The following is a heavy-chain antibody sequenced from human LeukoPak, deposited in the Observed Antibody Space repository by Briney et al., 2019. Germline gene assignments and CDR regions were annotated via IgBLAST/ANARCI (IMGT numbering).Heavy chain of an antibody. CDR3: ARKDQGYSYGRDAFDI. Sequence: GGSLRLSCAASGFTFSSYSMNWVRQAPGKGLEWVSSISSSSSYIYYADSVKGRFTISRDNAKNSLYLQMNSLRAEDTAVYYCARKDQGYSYGRDAFDIWGQGTMVTVSS. J-gene: IGHJ3*02. V-gene: IGHV3-21*01. CDR2: ISSSSSYI. D-gene: IGHD5-18*01. CDR1: GFTFSSYS.